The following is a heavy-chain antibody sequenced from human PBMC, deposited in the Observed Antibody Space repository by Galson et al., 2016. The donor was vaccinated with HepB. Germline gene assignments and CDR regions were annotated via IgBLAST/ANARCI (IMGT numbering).Heavy chain of an antibody. J-gene: IGHJ5*02. CDR3: ARDCSSATFWPWGYNYFDA. CDR2: INGGMGNT. CDR1: GYTFTTYG. Sequence: QSGAEVKKPGESLKVSCKASGYTFTTYGMHWVRQAPGQRLEWMGWINGGMGNTEYSQKFQGRVSITRDESASTAYMEVSSLTSEDTAVYYCARDCSSATFWPWGYNYFDAWGQGTPVTVSS. D-gene: IGHD2-2*01. V-gene: IGHV1-3*01.